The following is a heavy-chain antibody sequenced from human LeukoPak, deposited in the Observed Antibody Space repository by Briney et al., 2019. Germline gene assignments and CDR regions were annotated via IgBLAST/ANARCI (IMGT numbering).Heavy chain of an antibody. D-gene: IGHD3-16*02. CDR3: ARDLLGDYVWGSYRSGAFDI. Sequence: GGSLRLSFAASGFTVSSNYMSWVRQAPGKGLEWVSVIYSGGSTYYADSVKGRFIISRDNSKNTLYLQMNSLRAEDTAVYYCARDLLGDYVWGSYRSGAFDIWGQGTMVTVSS. CDR1: GFTVSSNY. V-gene: IGHV3-53*01. J-gene: IGHJ3*02. CDR2: IYSGGST.